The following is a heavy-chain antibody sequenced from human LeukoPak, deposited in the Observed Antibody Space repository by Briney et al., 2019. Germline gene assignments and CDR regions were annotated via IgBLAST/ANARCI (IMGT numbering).Heavy chain of an antibody. D-gene: IGHD3-16*02. Sequence: PSETLSLTCTVSGGSISNNNYYWGWIRQPPGKGLEWIGSIYYSGSTYYNPSLKSRVTISVDTSKNQFSLKLSSVTAADTAVYYCARAGAYDYVWGSYRPYYYYYYMDVWGKGTTVTVSS. V-gene: IGHV4-39*07. CDR3: ARAGAYDYVWGSYRPYYYYYYMDV. CDR1: GGSISNNNYY. J-gene: IGHJ6*03. CDR2: IYYSGST.